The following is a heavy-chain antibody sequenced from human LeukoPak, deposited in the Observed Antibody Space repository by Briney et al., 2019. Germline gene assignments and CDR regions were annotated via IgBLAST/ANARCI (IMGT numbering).Heavy chain of an antibody. D-gene: IGHD6-19*01. CDR3: ARQARGYTSGWYQFHFDY. CDR1: GYTFTSYG. V-gene: IGHV1-18*04. CDR2: INTYNGNT. J-gene: IGHJ4*02. Sequence: GASVKVSCKASGYTFTSYGISWVRQAPGQGLEWMGWINTYNGNTNYAQNLQGRVTMTTDTSTSTAYMELRSLRSDDTAVYYCARQARGYTSGWYQFHFDYWGQGTLVTVSS.